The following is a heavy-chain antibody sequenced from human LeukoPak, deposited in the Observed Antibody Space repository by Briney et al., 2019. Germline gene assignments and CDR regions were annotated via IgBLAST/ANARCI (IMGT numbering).Heavy chain of an antibody. CDR3: AKDIVLGDCSGGSCQSDFDY. D-gene: IGHD2-15*01. J-gene: IGHJ4*02. CDR2: ISGSGGST. CDR1: GFTFSSYA. V-gene: IGHV3-23*01. Sequence: LPGGSLRLSCAASGFTFSSYAMSWVRRAPGKGLEWVSAISGSGGSTYYADSVKGRFTISRDNSKNTLYLQVNSLRAEDTAVYYCAKDIVLGDCSGGSCQSDFDYWGQGTLVTVSS.